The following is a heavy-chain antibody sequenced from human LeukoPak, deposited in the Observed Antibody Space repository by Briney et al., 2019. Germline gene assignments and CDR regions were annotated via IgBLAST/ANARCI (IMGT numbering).Heavy chain of an antibody. V-gene: IGHV4-4*02. Sequence: PSETLSLTCAVSGGSISSSNWWSWVRQPPGKGLEWIGEIYHSGSTNYNPSLKSRVTISVDKSKNQFSLKLSSVTAADTAVYYCARFLIEEAQVGFDPWGQGTLVTVSS. CDR2: IYHSGST. D-gene: IGHD2/OR15-2a*01. CDR3: ARFLIEEAQVGFDP. CDR1: GGSISSSNW. J-gene: IGHJ5*02.